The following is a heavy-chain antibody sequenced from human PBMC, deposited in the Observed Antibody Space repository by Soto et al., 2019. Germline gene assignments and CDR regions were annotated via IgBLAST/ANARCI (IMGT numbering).Heavy chain of an antibody. J-gene: IGHJ5*01. CDR2: VYYSGGA. CDR3: GRVVEGATRHTDFDS. CDR1: GVSIHNSHSF. V-gene: IGHV4-39*01. Sequence: SETLSLTCAVSGVSIHNSHSFWAWIRQPPGKGLEFIGSVYYSGGANYNPSLKSRVTISVDTSKNQLSLRVNSVTAADTAVYYCGRVVEGATRHTDFDSWGQGTLVTVSS. D-gene: IGHD2-15*01.